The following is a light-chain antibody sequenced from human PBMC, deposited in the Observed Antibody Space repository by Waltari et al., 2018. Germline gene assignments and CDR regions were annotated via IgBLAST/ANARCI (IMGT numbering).Light chain of an antibody. CDR3: QQYNNWPPMYT. Sequence: EILLTQSPGTLSLSPGERATLSCRASQNVGKNYLGWYQQRPGQPPRLLIFGASNRATGIPDRFSGSGSGTDFTLTISRLESEDFAVYYCQQYNNWPPMYTFGQGTKLEIK. CDR1: QNVGKNY. V-gene: IGKV3-20*01. J-gene: IGKJ2*01. CDR2: GAS.